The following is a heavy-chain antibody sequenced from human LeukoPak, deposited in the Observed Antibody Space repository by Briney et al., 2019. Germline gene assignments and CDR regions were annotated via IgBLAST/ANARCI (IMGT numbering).Heavy chain of an antibody. Sequence: PSETLSLTCTVSGYSISSGYYWGWIRQPPGKGLEWIGSIYHSGSTYYNPSLKSRVTISVDTSKNQFSLKLSSVTAADTAVYYCASTKLGYSSGWYWGQGTLVTVSS. CDR3: ASTKLGYSSGWY. V-gene: IGHV4-38-2*02. CDR1: GYSISSGYY. J-gene: IGHJ4*02. CDR2: IYHSGST. D-gene: IGHD6-19*01.